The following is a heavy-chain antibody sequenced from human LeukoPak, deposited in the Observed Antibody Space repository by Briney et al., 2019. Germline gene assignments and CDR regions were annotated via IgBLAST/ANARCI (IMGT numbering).Heavy chain of an antibody. CDR1: GFTFSSHA. Sequence: PGGSLRPSCAASGFTFSSHAMAWVRQAPGKGLEWVSAIGGRGGSTYYADSVKGRFTISRDNSKNTVYLQMNSLRAEDTAVYYCARDPGVVAFHYFDFWGQGTLVTVSS. CDR3: ARDPGVVAFHYFDF. J-gene: IGHJ4*02. V-gene: IGHV3-23*01. CDR2: IGGRGGST. D-gene: IGHD3-3*01.